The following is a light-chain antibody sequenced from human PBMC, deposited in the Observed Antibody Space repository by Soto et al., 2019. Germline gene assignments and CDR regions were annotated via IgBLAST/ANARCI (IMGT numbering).Light chain of an antibody. CDR1: ESIKTW. CDR2: KAS. J-gene: IGKJ2*01. CDR3: QQYNVYPYT. V-gene: IGKV1-5*03. Sequence: DIQMTQSPSTLSASVGDRVTITCRASESIKTWLAWYQQRPGKAPNLLIYKASSLQSGVSSRFSGSASGTEFTLIISSLQPDDSATYYCQQYNVYPYTFGQGTKVQI.